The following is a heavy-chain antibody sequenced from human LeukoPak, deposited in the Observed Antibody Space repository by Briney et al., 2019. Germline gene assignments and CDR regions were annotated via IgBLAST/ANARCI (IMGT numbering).Heavy chain of an antibody. D-gene: IGHD2-15*01. CDR2: ISAYNGNT. J-gene: IGHJ3*02. Sequence: GASVTVSCTASGYTFTSYGISWVRQAPGQGLEWMGWISAYNGNTNYAQKLQGRVTMTTDTSTSTAYMELRSLRSDDTAVYYCARDGRCSGGSCYSEAFDIWGQGTMVTVSS. CDR3: ARDGRCSGGSCYSEAFDI. CDR1: GYTFTSYG. V-gene: IGHV1-18*01.